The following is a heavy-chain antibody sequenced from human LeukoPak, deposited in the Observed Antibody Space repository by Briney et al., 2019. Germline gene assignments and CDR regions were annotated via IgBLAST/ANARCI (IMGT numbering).Heavy chain of an antibody. CDR3: ARRDGSGYYALDY. J-gene: IGHJ4*02. D-gene: IGHD3-22*01. CDR1: GFTFSNYA. Sequence: GESLRLSCVVSGFTFSNYAMSWVPRAPGKGLEWVSTLAGRGVLTYYAGSVRGRFTVSRDNSKNTLYLQMNSLRAGDTAVYYCARRDGSGYYALDYWGQGILITVPS. CDR2: LAGRGVLT. V-gene: IGHV3-23*01.